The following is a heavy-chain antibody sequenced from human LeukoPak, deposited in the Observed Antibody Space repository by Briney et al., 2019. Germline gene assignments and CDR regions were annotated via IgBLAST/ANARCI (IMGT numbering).Heavy chain of an antibody. CDR2: ISYDGSNK. CDR3: AKSDYYDSSGYSGGDY. D-gene: IGHD3-22*01. J-gene: IGHJ4*02. V-gene: IGHV3-30*18. Sequence: GGSLRLSCAASGFTFSSYAMSWVRQAPGKGLEWVAVISYDGSNKYYADSVKGRFTISRDNSKNTLYLQMNSLRAEDTAVYYCAKSDYYDSSGYSGGDYWGQGTLVTVSS. CDR1: GFTFSSYA.